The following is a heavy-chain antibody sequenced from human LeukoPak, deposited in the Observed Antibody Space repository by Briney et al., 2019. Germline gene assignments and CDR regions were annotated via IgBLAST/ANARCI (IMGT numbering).Heavy chain of an antibody. CDR1: GYTFTGYY. Sequence: ASVKVSCKASGYTFTGYYMHWVRQAPGQGLEWMGRINPNSGGTNYAQKFQGRVTMTRDTSISTAYMELSRLRSDDTAVYYCARDRDYYGSGSYYNVVDYWSQGTLVTVSS. J-gene: IGHJ4*02. D-gene: IGHD3-10*01. CDR2: INPNSGGT. V-gene: IGHV1-2*06. CDR3: ARDRDYYGSGSYYNVVDY.